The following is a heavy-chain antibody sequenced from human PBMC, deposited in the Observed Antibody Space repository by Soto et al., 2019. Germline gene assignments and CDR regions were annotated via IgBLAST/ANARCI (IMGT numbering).Heavy chain of an antibody. CDR2: IWYDGSNK. CDR1: GFTFSTSG. V-gene: IGHV3-33*01. CDR3: ARVSGWSLDY. D-gene: IGHD6-19*01. J-gene: IGHJ4*02. Sequence: QVQLVESGGGVVQPGRSLSLSCAASGFTFSTSGMHWVRQAPGKGLEWVAIIWYDGSNKYYADSVKGRFTISRDNSKNTLSLQMNSLRAEDTAVYYCARVSGWSLDYWGQGTLVTVSS.